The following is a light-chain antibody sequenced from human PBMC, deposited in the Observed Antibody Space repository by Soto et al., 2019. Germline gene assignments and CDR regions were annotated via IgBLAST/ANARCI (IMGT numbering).Light chain of an antibody. V-gene: IGKV2-28*01. CDR2: LGS. Sequence: DVVMTQSPLSLPVTLGPPASNSCRSNQSLVHSDGIAYFSWYMTKPGQSPQVIIYLGSNRSSGVPDRFSGSGSGTDFTLKISRVEAEEGGVDDGMQRREFPITFGQGTRLEIK. CDR1: QSLVHSDGIAY. J-gene: IGKJ5*01. CDR3: MQRREFPIT.